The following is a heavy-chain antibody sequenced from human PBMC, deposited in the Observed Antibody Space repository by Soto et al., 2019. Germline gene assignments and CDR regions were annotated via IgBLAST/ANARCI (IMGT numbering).Heavy chain of an antibody. D-gene: IGHD2-8*02. J-gene: IGHJ6*02. CDR1: GFTFNAHA. CDR3: VKDWTGNKCPCLDV. V-gene: IGHV3-23*01. CDR2: ISGDGKST. Sequence: EVEVLESGGGLQQPGGSLRLSCVASGFTFNAHAMTWVRQGPGVGLEWTSSISGDGKSTYYADSVKGRFTVSRDNSKNTLTLQMNSLRVEDTATYYCVKDWTGNKCPCLDVWGQGTTVPVSS.